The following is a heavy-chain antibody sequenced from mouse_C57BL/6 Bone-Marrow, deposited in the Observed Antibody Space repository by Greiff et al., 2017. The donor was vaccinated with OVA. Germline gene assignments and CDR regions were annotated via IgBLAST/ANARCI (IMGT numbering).Heavy chain of an antibody. CDR3: ARGYYGSSYYFDY. CDR1: GYTFTSYG. CDR2: IYPRSGNT. Sequence: VKLMESGAELARPGASVKLSCKASGYTFTSYGISWVKQRTGQGLEWIGEIYPRSGNTYYNEKFKGKATLTADKSSSTAYMELRSLTSEDSAVYFCARGYYGSSYYFDYWGQGTTLTVSS. V-gene: IGHV1-81*01. J-gene: IGHJ2*01. D-gene: IGHD1-1*01.